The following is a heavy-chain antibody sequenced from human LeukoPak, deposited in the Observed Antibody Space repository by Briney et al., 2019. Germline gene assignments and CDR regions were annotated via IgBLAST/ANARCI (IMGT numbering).Heavy chain of an antibody. Sequence: PSETLSLTCTVSGGSISSYYWSWIRQPPGKGLEWIGYIYYSGSTNYNPSLKSRVTISVDTSKNQFSLKLSSVTAADTAVYYCARTPVAAAGASYYYCGMDVWGQGTTVTVSS. CDR1: GGSISSYY. J-gene: IGHJ6*02. V-gene: IGHV4-59*08. CDR3: ARTPVAAAGASYYYCGMDV. D-gene: IGHD6-13*01. CDR2: IYYSGST.